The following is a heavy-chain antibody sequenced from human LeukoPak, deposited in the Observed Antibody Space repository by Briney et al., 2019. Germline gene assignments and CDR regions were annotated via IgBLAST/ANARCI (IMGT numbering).Heavy chain of an antibody. CDR3: ASAKLRLGELSLYPFDY. J-gene: IGHJ4*02. V-gene: IGHV4-39*01. Sequence: SETLSLACTVSGGSISSSSYYWGWIRQPPGKGLEWIGSIYYSGSTYYNPSLKSRVTISVDTSKNQFSLKLSSVTAADTAVYYCASAKLRLGELSLYPFDYWGQGTLVTVSS. CDR1: GGSISSSSYY. CDR2: IYYSGST. D-gene: IGHD3-16*02.